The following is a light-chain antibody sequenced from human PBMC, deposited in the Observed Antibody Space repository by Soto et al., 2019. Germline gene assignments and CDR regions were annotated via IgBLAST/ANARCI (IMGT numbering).Light chain of an antibody. J-gene: IGKJ1*01. CDR1: QSISNW. Sequence: DIQMTQSPSTLSASVGDRVTITCRASQSISNWLAWFQQKPGKAPDLLIYKASTLENGLPSRFSGSGSGTEFTLTSSSLQPDDFATYYCQQYDTYWTFGQGTKVEIK. CDR2: KAS. V-gene: IGKV1-5*03. CDR3: QQYDTYWT.